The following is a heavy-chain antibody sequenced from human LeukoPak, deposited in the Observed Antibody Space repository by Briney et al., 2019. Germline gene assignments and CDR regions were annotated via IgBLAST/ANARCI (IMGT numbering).Heavy chain of an antibody. D-gene: IGHD1-26*01. V-gene: IGHV3-30*18. CDR2: ISYDGSHK. CDR3: AKDVQRGSSPTDY. CDR1: GFTFSNYG. J-gene: IGHJ4*02. Sequence: PGGSLRLSCAASGFTFSNYGIHWVRQAPGKGLEWVAVISYDGSHKYYADSVKGRFTISRDNSKNTLYLQMNSLRAEDTAVYYCAKDVQRGSSPTDYWGQGTLSPSPQ.